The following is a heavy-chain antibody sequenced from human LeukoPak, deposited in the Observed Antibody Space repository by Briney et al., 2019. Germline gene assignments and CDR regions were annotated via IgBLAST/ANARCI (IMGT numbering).Heavy chain of an antibody. Sequence: GGSLRLSCAASGFTFSNYSMSWVRQAPGKGLEWVAYISYNGGIIDYADSVKGRFTISRDNSKNTLYLQMNSLRAEDTAVYYCARAPPGGYCSSTSGYFADRFDYWGQGTLVTVSS. CDR2: ISYNGGII. V-gene: IGHV3-23*01. CDR3: ARAPPGGYCSSTSGYFADRFDY. CDR1: GFTFSNYS. D-gene: IGHD2-2*03. J-gene: IGHJ4*02.